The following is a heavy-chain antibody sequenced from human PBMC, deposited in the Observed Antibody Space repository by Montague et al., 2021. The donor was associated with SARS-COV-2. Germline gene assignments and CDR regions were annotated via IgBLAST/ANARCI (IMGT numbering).Heavy chain of an antibody. V-gene: IGHV3-7*01. CDR3: ARLGRIAAGAGDAFDF. D-gene: IGHD6-13*01. CDR1: GFTFSAYW. J-gene: IGHJ3*01. Sequence: SLRLSCAASGFTFSAYWMSWVRQAPGEGLEWVANIKRDGSAKYYXDSVKGRFTISRDNSKNSLYLQMNSLTAEDTAVYFCARLGRIAAGAGDAFDFWGQGTMVTASS. CDR2: IKRDGSAK.